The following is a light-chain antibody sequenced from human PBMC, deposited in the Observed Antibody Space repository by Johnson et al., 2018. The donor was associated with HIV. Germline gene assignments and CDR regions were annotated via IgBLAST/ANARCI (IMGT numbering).Light chain of an antibody. Sequence: QSVLTQPPSLSAAPGQTVTISCSGSSYNIGNNYVSWYQQLPGTAPKLLIYDNDKRPSGIPDRFSGSKSGTSATLGITGLQTGDEADYYCGTWDSGLGALYVFGTGTKVTVL. J-gene: IGLJ1*01. CDR3: GTWDSGLGALYV. CDR1: SYNIGNNY. V-gene: IGLV1-51*01. CDR2: DND.